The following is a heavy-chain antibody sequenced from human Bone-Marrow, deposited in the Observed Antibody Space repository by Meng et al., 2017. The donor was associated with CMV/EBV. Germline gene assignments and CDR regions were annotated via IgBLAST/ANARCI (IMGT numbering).Heavy chain of an antibody. CDR2: ISGSGSDSTI. J-gene: IGHJ6*02. V-gene: IGHV3-11*01. CDR1: GFTFSDYY. CDR3: AKQYGMDV. Sequence: GESLKISCAASGFTFSDYYMTWIRQAPGKGLEWVSYISGSGSDSTIYYADSVKGRFTISRDNSKNTLYLQMNSLRAEDTAVYYCAKQYGMDVWGQGTTVTVSS.